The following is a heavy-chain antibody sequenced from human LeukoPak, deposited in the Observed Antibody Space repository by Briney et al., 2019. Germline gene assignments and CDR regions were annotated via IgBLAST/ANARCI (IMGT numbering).Heavy chain of an antibody. CDR3: ARAPRNSSTMLDY. CDR1: GYTFTSYW. J-gene: IGHJ4*02. V-gene: IGHV1-46*01. CDR2: TNPDGGST. D-gene: IGHD6-13*01. Sequence: ASVKVSCKGSGYTFTSYWIQWVRQAPGQGLEWMGLTNPDGGSTAYAHRFQGRVTMTRDTSTSTVYMDLSSLRSEDTAMYYCARAPRNSSTMLDYWGQGTLVTVSS.